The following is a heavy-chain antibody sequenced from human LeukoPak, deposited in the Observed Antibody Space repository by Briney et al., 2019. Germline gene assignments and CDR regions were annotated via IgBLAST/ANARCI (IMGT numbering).Heavy chain of an antibody. D-gene: IGHD3-10*01. CDR1: GGSFSGYY. Sequence: SETLSLTCAVYGGSFSGYYWSWIRQPPGKGLEWIGEINHSGSTNYNPSLKSRVTISVDTSKNQFSLKLSSVTAADTAVYYCARRPITMVRGARKPYYYYGMDVWGKGTTVTVPS. J-gene: IGHJ6*04. CDR2: INHSGST. V-gene: IGHV4-34*01. CDR3: ARRPITMVRGARKPYYYYGMDV.